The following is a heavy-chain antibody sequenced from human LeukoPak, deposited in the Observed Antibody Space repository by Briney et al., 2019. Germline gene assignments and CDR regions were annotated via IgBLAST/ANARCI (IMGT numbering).Heavy chain of an antibody. CDR1: GYTLTKLS. Sequence: ASVKVSCKVSGYTLTKLSMHWVRQAPGKGLEWMGGFDPEDGETIYAQKFQGRVTMTEDTSTDTAYMELSSLRSEDTAVYYCATGYCSSTSCATAWFDPWGQGTLVTVSS. CDR2: FDPEDGET. V-gene: IGHV1-24*01. J-gene: IGHJ5*02. D-gene: IGHD2-2*01. CDR3: ATGYCSSTSCATAWFDP.